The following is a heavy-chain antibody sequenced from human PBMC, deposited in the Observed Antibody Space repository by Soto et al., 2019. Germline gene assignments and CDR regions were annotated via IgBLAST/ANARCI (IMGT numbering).Heavy chain of an antibody. J-gene: IGHJ4*02. CDR2: IWYDGSNE. Sequence: QVQLVESGGGVVQPGRSLRLSCVASGFNLRSYGMHWFRQAPGKGPEWVAVIWYDGSNEKYADSVKGRFTISRDDSRNTLYLQMNRLTAEDTAVYYCARVYANWEWELPGFWGQGIRVTVSS. CDR1: GFNLRSYG. V-gene: IGHV3-33*01. D-gene: IGHD7-27*01. CDR3: ARVYANWEWELPGF.